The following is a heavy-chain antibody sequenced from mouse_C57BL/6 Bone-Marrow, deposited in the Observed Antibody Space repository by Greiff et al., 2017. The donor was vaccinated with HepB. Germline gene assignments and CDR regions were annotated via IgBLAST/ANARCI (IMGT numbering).Heavy chain of an antibody. V-gene: IGHV3-6*01. D-gene: IGHD2-1*01. CDR3: ARVYGNYEKSRYFDY. J-gene: IGHJ2*01. CDR1: GYSITSGYY. CDR2: ISYDGSN. Sequence: DVQLQESGPGLVKPSQSLSLTCSVTGYSITSGYYWNWIRQFPGNKLEWMGYISYDGSNNYNPSLKNRISITRDTSKNQFFLKLNSVTTEDTATYDCARVYGNYEKSRYFDYWGQGTTLTVSS.